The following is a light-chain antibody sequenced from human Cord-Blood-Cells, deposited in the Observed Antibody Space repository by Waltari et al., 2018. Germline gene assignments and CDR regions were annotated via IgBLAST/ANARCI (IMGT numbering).Light chain of an antibody. Sequence: DIQMTQSPSTLFDSVGDSVTITCRASKSIRSWLAWYQQNPGKAPNLLIYDASSLESGVPPRFSGSGSGTEFTLTISSLQPDDFATYYCQQYNSNSSTFGQGTKLEIK. J-gene: IGKJ2*02. CDR1: KSIRSW. V-gene: IGKV1-5*01. CDR2: DAS. CDR3: QQYNSNSST.